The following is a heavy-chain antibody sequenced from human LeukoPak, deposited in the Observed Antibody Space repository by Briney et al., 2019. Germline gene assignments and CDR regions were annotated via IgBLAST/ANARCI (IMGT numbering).Heavy chain of an antibody. V-gene: IGHV3-23*01. CDR1: GFTFSNYA. J-gene: IGHJ4*02. CDR3: AKGSRTMVWGVYYFDY. Sequence: GGSLRLSCAASGFTFSNYAMIWVRQAPGKGLEWVSAISGGGYSTYYADSVKGRFTISRDNSKNTLWLLMNSLRAEDTAVYYCAKGSRTMVWGVYYFDYWGQGTLVTVSS. CDR2: ISGGGYST. D-gene: IGHD3-10*01.